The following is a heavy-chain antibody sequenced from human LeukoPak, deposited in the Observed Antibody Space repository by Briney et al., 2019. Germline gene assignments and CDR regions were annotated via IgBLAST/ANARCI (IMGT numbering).Heavy chain of an antibody. CDR3: ARAESYYDSSGYYRYFDY. D-gene: IGHD3-22*01. V-gene: IGHV4-34*01. CDR1: GGSFSGYY. Sequence: PSETLSLTCAVYGGSFSGYYWSWIRQPPGKGLEWIGEINHGGSTNYNPSLKSRVTISVDTSKNQFSLKLSSVTAADTAVYYCARAESYYDSSGYYRYFDYWGQGTLVTVSS. J-gene: IGHJ4*02. CDR2: INHGGST.